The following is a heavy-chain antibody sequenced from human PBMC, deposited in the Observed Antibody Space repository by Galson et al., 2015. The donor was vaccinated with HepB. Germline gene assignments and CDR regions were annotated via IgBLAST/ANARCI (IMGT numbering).Heavy chain of an antibody. CDR3: AREETSFQLYQDAFDI. D-gene: IGHD3-16*02. J-gene: IGHJ3*02. CDR2: INPNSGGT. Sequence: SVKVSCKASGYTFTGYYMHWVRQAPGQGLEWMGWINPNSGGTNYAQKFQGRVTMTRDTSISTAYMELSRLRSDDTAVYYCAREETSFQLYQDAFDIWGQGTMVTVSS. V-gene: IGHV1-2*02. CDR1: GYTFTGYY.